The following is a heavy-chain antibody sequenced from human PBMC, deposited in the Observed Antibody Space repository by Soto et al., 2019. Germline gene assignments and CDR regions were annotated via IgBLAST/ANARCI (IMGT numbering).Heavy chain of an antibody. Sequence: EPQLLESGGGLAHPGGSLRLSCGASGFTFSSYAMSWVRQAPGKGLEWVAAISGSGVSTYYADSVRGRSTISRDNSKKTLDLQMNSLRAEDTAGYYWAKVYFISKMCQAPTAKTNGGFEIWGQGALGTVSS. CDR1: GFTFSSYA. D-gene: IGHD2-2*01. CDR2: ISGSGVST. V-gene: IGHV3-23*01. CDR3: AKVYFISKMCQAPTAKTNGGFEI. J-gene: IGHJ3*02.